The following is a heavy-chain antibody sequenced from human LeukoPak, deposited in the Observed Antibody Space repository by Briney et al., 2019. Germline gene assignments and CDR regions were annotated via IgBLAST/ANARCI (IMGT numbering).Heavy chain of an antibody. CDR1: GGSISSISYY. D-gene: IGHD5-24*01. J-gene: IGHJ5*02. V-gene: IGHV4-39*01. CDR2: MYHNGST. CDR3: ARHPSGRMWLQQGGWFDP. Sequence: SETLSLTCTVSGGSISSISYYWGWIRQPPGKGLEWIGSMYHNGSTYYNPSLKSRVTISVDTSKNQFSLKLTSVTAADTAVYYCARHPSGRMWLQQGGWFDPWGQGTLVTVST.